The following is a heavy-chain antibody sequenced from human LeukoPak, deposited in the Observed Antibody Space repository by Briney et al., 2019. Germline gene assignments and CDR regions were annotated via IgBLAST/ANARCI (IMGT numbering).Heavy chain of an antibody. J-gene: IGHJ4*02. CDR2: ISYDGSNK. CDR3: ARDADQLLWPINYFDY. CDR1: GFTFSSYG. Sequence: GGSLRLSCAASGFTFSSYGMHWVRQAPGKGLEWVAVISYDGSNKYYADSVKGRFTISRDNSKNTLYLQMNSLRAEDTAVYYCARDADQLLWPINYFDYWGQGTLVTVSS. V-gene: IGHV3-30*03. D-gene: IGHD2-2*01.